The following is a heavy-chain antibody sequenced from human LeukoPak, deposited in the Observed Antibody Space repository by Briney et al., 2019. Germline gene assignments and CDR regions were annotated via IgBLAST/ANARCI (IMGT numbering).Heavy chain of an antibody. Sequence: GASVKVSCKASGYTFTSYGISWVRQAPGQGLEWMGWISAYNGNTNYAQKLQGRVTMTTDTSASTAYMELSSLRSEDTAVYYCARDSHYYESSGYNQGDFDYWGQGTLVTVSS. CDR1: GYTFTSYG. J-gene: IGHJ4*02. CDR2: ISAYNGNT. CDR3: ARDSHYYESSGYNQGDFDY. V-gene: IGHV1-18*01. D-gene: IGHD3-22*01.